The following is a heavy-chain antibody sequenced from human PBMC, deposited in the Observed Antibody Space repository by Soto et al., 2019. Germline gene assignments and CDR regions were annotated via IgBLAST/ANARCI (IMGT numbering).Heavy chain of an antibody. V-gene: IGHV6-1*01. J-gene: IGHJ6*02. D-gene: IGHD1-20*01. CDR3: ARTRDNNINYYYALDV. CDR2: TYYRSKWYN. Sequence: PSQTLSLTCAISGDSVSSNSAAWNWIRQSPSRGLEWLGRTYYRSKWYNDYAVSVKSRITINPDTSKNQFSLQLTSVTAADTAVYYCARTRDNNINYYYALDVWGQGTTVTVSS. CDR1: GDSVSSNSAA.